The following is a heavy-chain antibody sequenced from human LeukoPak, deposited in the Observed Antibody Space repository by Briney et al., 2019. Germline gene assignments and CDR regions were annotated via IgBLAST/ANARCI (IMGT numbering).Heavy chain of an antibody. Sequence: GGSLRLSCAASGFTFTSYAMSWVRQAPGKGLEWVSTISTSGGSTYYADSVKGRFTISRDNPKNTLYLQMNSLRAEDTAVYYCARDRAGAARPSYYFDYWGQGTLVTVSS. D-gene: IGHD6-6*01. V-gene: IGHV3-23*01. CDR1: GFTFTSYA. CDR3: ARDRAGAARPSYYFDY. CDR2: ISTSGGST. J-gene: IGHJ4*02.